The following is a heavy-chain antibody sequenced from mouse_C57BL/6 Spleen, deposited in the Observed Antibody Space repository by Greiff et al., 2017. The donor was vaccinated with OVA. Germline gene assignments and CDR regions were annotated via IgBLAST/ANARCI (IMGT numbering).Heavy chain of an antibody. V-gene: IGHV5-16*01. Sequence: EVMLVESEGGLVQPGSSMKLSCTASGFTFSDYYMAWVRQVPEKGLEWVANINYDGSSTYYLDSLKSRFIISRYNAKNILYLQMSSLKSEDTATYYCAREGYSNFDYWGQGTTLTVSS. CDR1: GFTFSDYY. CDR3: AREGYSNFDY. J-gene: IGHJ2*01. CDR2: INYDGSST. D-gene: IGHD2-5*01.